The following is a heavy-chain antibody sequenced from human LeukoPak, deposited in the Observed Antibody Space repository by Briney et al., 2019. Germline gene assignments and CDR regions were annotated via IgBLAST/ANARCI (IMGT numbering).Heavy chain of an antibody. D-gene: IGHD6-13*01. J-gene: IGHJ6*02. V-gene: IGHV3-21*01. CDR1: GFTFSSYS. CDR2: ISSSSSYI. Sequence: PGGSLRLSCAASGFTFSSYSMNWVRQAPGKGLEWVSSISSSSSYIYYADSVRGRFTISRDNAKNSLYLQMNSLRAEDTAVYYCARDLYGSSWSPHYGMDVWGQGTTVTVSS. CDR3: ARDLYGSSWSPHYGMDV.